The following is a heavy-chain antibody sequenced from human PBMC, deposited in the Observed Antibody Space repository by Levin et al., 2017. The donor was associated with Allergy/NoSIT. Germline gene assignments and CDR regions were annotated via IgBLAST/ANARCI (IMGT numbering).Heavy chain of an antibody. D-gene: IGHD2-2*02. J-gene: IGHJ6*02. CDR1: GGTFSSYA. V-gene: IGHV1-69*06. Sequence: GASVKVSCKASGGTFSSYAISWVRQAPGQGLEWMGGIIPIFGTANYAQKFQGRVTITADKSTSTAYMELSSLRSEDTAVYYCARRSGSRTYCSSTSCYTDLSAPTGYGMDVWGQGTTVTVSS. CDR2: IIPIFGTA. CDR3: ARRSGSRTYCSSTSCYTDLSAPTGYGMDV.